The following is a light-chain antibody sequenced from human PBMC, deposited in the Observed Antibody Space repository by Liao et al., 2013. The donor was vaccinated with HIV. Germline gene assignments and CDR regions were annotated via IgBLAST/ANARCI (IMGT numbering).Light chain of an antibody. CDR2: YDK. J-gene: IGLJ1*01. V-gene: IGLV3-21*01. CDR1: TIGSRS. Sequence: SYVLTQPPSVSVAPGKTARITCGGNTIGSRSVHWYQQKPGQSPVMVIYYDKDRPSVIPERFSGSNSGNTATLSISRVEAGDEADYYCQVWDSNSDHPYVFGSGTKVTVL. CDR3: QVWDSNSDHPYV.